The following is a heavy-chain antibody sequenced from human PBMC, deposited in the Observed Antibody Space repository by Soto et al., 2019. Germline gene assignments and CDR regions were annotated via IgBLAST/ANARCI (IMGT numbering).Heavy chain of an antibody. D-gene: IGHD1-7*01. Sequence: QVQLVESGGGVVHPGRSLRLSCAASGFTFSSYAMHWVRQAPGQGLEWVALISYDGSNKYYADSVKGRFTISRDNSKNTLYLQMNSLRPEDTAVYHCARDQGGTTLYYHGMDVWGQGTTVTVSS. CDR3: ARDQGGTTLYYHGMDV. CDR2: ISYDGSNK. CDR1: GFTFSSYA. J-gene: IGHJ6*02. V-gene: IGHV3-30-3*01.